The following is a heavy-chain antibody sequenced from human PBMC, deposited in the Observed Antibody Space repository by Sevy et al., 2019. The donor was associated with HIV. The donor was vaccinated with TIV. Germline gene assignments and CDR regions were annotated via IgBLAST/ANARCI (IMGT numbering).Heavy chain of an antibody. Sequence: GGSLRLSCAASGFSFSGYSMNWVRQAPGKGLEWVSYISTGSSSLHYADSMKGRFTVSRDNAKNSLYLQMNNLSDEDTAIYYCAGDPGFWYFDLWGRGTLVTVSS. CDR2: ISTGSSSL. J-gene: IGHJ2*01. D-gene: IGHD7-27*01. V-gene: IGHV3-48*02. CDR1: GFSFSGYS. CDR3: AGDPGFWYFDL.